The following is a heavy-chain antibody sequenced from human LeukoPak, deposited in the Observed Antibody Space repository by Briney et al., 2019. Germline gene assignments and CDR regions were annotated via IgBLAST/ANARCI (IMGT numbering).Heavy chain of an antibody. CDR3: SRHADGGTYPLDV. CDR2: ISHSAES. CDR1: GGSVSTNY. J-gene: IGHJ6*04. V-gene: IGHV4-59*08. D-gene: IGHD1-26*01. Sequence: PSETLSLTCTVSGGSVSTNYWSWIRQPPGKGLEWIAYISHSAESNSNPSLKGRVTISVDTSKNQFSLKLSSVTAADTALYYCSRHADGGTYPLDVWGKGTTVTVSS.